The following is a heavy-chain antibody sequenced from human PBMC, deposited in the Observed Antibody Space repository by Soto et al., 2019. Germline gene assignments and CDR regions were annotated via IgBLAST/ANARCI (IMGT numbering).Heavy chain of an antibody. CDR3: ARGEVYYYGSGSPMPWDYMDV. CDR1: GFTFSSYS. CDR2: ISSSSSYI. J-gene: IGHJ6*03. D-gene: IGHD3-10*01. V-gene: IGHV3-21*01. Sequence: PGGSLRLSCAASGFTFSSYSMNWVRQAPGKGLEWVSSISSSSSYIYYADSVKGRFTISRDNAKNSLYLLMNSLRAEDTAVYYCARGEVYYYGSGSPMPWDYMDVWGKGTTVTVSS.